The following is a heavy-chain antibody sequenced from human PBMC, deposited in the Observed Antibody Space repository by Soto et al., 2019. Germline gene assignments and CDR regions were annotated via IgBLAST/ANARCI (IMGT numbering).Heavy chain of an antibody. CDR3: AREGYFDWLSYLFDY. CDR2: TYYRSKWYN. Sequence: QSPTLSLTCAISGDRVSSNSAAWTWIRPSPSRGLEWLGRTYYRSKWYNDYAVSVKSRITINPDTSKNQFSLQLNSVTPEDTAVYYCAREGYFDWLSYLFDYWGQGTLVTVSS. CDR1: GDRVSSNSAA. V-gene: IGHV6-1*01. J-gene: IGHJ4*02. D-gene: IGHD3-9*01.